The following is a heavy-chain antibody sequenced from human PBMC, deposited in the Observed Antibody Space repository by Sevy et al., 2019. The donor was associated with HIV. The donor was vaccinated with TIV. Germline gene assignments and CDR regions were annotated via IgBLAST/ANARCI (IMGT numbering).Heavy chain of an antibody. V-gene: IGHV5-51*01. CDR1: CYNFSGYC. J-gene: IGHJ4*02. CDR2: IHATDSHI. D-gene: IGHD3-22*01. Sequence: GEFLKISCRGSCYNFSGYCVGLVRQIPRKGLEWVGIIHATDSHIIYSPSLQGQVTIFVDKSITTAYLQWRSLKTSDTAMYYCARSSFCYDNSGFYPFDFWGQGTLVTVSS. CDR3: ARSSFCYDNSGFYPFDF.